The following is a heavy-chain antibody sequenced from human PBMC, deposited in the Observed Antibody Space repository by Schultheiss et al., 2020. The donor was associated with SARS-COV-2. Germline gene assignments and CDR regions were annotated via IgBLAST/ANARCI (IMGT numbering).Heavy chain of an antibody. CDR1: GFTFSSYD. CDR3: ARDSRGYSSSWDFVR. D-gene: IGHD6-13*01. V-gene: IGHV3-13*01. Sequence: GGSLRLSCAASGFTFSSYDMHWVRQATGKGLEWVSAIGTAGDTYYPGSVKGRFTISRENAKNSLYLQMNSLRSEDTAVYYCARDSRGYSSSWDFVRWGQGTLVTVSS. CDR2: IGTAGDT. J-gene: IGHJ4*02.